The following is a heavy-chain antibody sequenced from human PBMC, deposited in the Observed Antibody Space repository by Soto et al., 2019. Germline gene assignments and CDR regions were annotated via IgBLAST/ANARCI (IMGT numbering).Heavy chain of an antibody. Sequence: QVQLQQWGAGLLKPSETLSLTCAVYGGSFSGYYWSWIRQPPGKGLEWIGEINHSGSTNYNPSLKSRVTISVDTSKTQSSLKLSSVPAAGTAVYYCATRLIAVADWGQGTLVTVSS. CDR3: ATRLIAVAD. CDR1: GGSFSGYY. J-gene: IGHJ4*02. D-gene: IGHD6-19*01. CDR2: INHSGST. V-gene: IGHV4-34*01.